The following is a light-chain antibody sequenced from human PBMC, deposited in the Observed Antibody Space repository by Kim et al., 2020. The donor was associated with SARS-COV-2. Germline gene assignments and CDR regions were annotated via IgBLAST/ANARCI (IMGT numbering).Light chain of an antibody. J-gene: IGLJ2*01. CDR1: NIVTKS. CDR3: QVWDHNNNHLL. V-gene: IGLV3-21*02. CDR2: DDK. Sequence: SYELTQPPAVSVAPGETATITCGGKNIVTKSVHWYQQKPGQAPVMVISDDKDRPSGIPERFSGSNAESTANLTISRVEAGDEGDYYCQVWDHNNNHLLFGGGTQLTVL.